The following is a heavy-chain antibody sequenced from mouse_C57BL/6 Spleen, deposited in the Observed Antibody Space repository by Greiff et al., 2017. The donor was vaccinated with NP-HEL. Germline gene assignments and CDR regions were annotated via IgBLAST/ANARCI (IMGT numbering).Heavy chain of an antibody. J-gene: IGHJ3*01. CDR1: GYTFTSYT. CDR2: INPSSGYT. D-gene: IGHD1-1*01. Sequence: QVQLQQSGAELARPGASVKMSCKASGYTFTSYTMHWVKQRPGQGLEWIGYINPSSGYTTYNQKFKDKATLTVDKSSSTAYMQLSSLTSEDSAVYYCARKDDGSSYGFAYWGRGTLITVSA. CDR3: ARKDDGSSYGFAY. V-gene: IGHV1-4*01.